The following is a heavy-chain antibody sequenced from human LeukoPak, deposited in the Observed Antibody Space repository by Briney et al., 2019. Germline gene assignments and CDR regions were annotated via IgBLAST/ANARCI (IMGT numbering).Heavy chain of an antibody. CDR3: ARLVSGGHPDY. D-gene: IGHD2-21*01. J-gene: IGHJ4*02. Sequence: SETLSLTCTVSGGSISSSSYYWGWIRQPPGKGLEWIGSIYYSGSTYYNPSLKSRVTISVDTSKNQFSLKLSSVTAADTAVYYCARLVSGGHPDYWGQGTLVTVSS. CDR1: GGSISSSSYY. V-gene: IGHV4-39*01. CDR2: IYYSGST.